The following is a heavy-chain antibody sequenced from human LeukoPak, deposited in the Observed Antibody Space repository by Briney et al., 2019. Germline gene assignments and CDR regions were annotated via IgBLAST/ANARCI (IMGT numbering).Heavy chain of an antibody. D-gene: IGHD3-10*01. CDR2: ISGNGATT. CDR1: GFTFDDYS. CDR3: AKGVDFYASGSLFSPFYV. J-gene: IGHJ3*01. V-gene: IGHV3-43*01. Sequence: GGSLRLSCSASGFTFDDYSMHWVRQVPGRGLEWISLISGNGATTYYADSVKGRFTVFRDNSKNTVDLQMDSLRGDDSALYYCAKGVDFYASGSLFSPFYVWGQGTTVTVSS.